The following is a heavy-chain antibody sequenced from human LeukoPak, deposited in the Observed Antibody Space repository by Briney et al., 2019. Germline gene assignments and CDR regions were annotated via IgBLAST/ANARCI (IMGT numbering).Heavy chain of an antibody. D-gene: IGHD2-8*02. CDR2: INDNGSS. V-gene: IGHV4-34*01. J-gene: IGHJ4*02. CDR3: ARRCFDTGGWLFDY. Sequence: SETLSLTCAVYGGSFSGYYWSWIRQPPGKGLEWIGEINDNGSSNYNPSVKSRVAISIDTSKNQFSLKLTSVTAADTAVYYCARRCFDTGGWLFDYWGQGTLVTVSS. CDR1: GGSFSGYY.